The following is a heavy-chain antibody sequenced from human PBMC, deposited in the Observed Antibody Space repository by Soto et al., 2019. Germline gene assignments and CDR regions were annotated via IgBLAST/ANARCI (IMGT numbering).Heavy chain of an antibody. V-gene: IGHV3-23*01. D-gene: IGHD4-17*01. Sequence: GGSLRLSCAASGLTFSSNVMTWVRQAPGKGLEWVSGISGSGYYTYYADSVKGRFTISRDNSKNTLYLQMNSLRPEDTAIYYCAKDNGDQTLDYRGQGTLVTVSS. CDR2: ISGSGYYT. CDR3: AKDNGDQTLDY. J-gene: IGHJ4*02. CDR1: GLTFSSNV.